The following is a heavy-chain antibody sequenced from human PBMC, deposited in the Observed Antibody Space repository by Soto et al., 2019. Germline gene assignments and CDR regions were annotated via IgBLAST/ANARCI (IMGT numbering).Heavy chain of an antibody. CDR2: ISSSSSYI. D-gene: IGHD3-10*01. V-gene: IGHV3-21*01. Sequence: SGGGLVKPGGSLRLSCAASGFTFSSYSMNWVRQAPGKGLEWVSSISSSSSYIYYADSVKGRFTISRDNAKNSLYLQMNSLRAEDTAVYYCARDLRVRAEKYFDYWGQGTLVTVSS. J-gene: IGHJ4*02. CDR3: ARDLRVRAEKYFDY. CDR1: GFTFSSYS.